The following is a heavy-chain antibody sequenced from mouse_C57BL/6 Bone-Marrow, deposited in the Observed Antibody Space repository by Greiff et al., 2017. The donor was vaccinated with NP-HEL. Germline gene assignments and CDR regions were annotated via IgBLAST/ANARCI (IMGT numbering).Heavy chain of an antibody. CDR1: GFTFSDYG. Sequence: DVQLQESGGGLVKPGGSLKLSCAASGFTFSDYGMHWVRQAPEKGLEWVAYISSGSSTIYYADTVKGRFTISRDNAKNTLFLQMTSLRSEDTAMYYCARRFYYYGSVDYWGQGTTLTVSS. CDR2: ISSGSSTI. D-gene: IGHD1-1*01. J-gene: IGHJ2*01. CDR3: ARRFYYYGSVDY. V-gene: IGHV5-17*01.